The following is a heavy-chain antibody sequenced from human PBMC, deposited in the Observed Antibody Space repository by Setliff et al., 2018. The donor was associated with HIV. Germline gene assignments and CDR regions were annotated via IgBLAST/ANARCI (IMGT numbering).Heavy chain of an antibody. D-gene: IGHD6-6*01. CDR3: ARHDGMKAARRYNNDYMDV. J-gene: IGHJ6*03. CDR1: GGSISTNNYY. Sequence: KTSETLSLTCTVSGGSISTNNYYWGWIPQPPGKGLEWIASIYYSGSTYSNPSLKRRVTISVDTSKNQFSLKLRYVTAADTAVYYCARHDGMKAARRYNNDYMDVWGKGTTVTVSS. CDR2: IYYSGST. V-gene: IGHV4-39*01.